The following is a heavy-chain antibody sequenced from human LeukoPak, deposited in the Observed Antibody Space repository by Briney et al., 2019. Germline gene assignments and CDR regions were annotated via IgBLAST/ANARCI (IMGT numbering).Heavy chain of an antibody. V-gene: IGHV5-51*01. CDR3: ARLNRLGATGESLDY. CDR1: GYSFTSYW. Sequence: GESLKISCKGSGYSFTSYWIGWVRQMPGKGLEWMGIIYPGDSDTRYSPSFQGQVTISVDKSISTAYLQWSSLKASDTAMYYCARLNRLGATGESLDYWGQGTLVTVSS. CDR2: IYPGDSDT. D-gene: IGHD1-26*01. J-gene: IGHJ4*02.